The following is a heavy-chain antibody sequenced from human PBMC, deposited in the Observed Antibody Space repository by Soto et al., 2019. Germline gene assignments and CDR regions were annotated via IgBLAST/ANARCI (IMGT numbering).Heavy chain of an antibody. CDR1: GGSISSGGYY. CDR3: ARASYRSGGSCYHSDY. Sequence: QVQLQESGPGLVKPSQTLSLTCTVSGGSISSGGYYWSWIRQHPGKGLEWIGYIYYSGSTYYNPSLKSRVTISVDTSKNQFSLKLSSVTAADTAVYYCARASYRSGGSCYHSDYWGQGTLVTVSS. V-gene: IGHV4-31*03. J-gene: IGHJ4*02. D-gene: IGHD2-15*01. CDR2: IYYSGST.